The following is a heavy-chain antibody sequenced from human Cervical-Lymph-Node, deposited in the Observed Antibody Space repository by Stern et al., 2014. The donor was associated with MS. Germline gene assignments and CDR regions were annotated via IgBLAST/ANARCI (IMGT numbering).Heavy chain of an antibody. CDR3: ATHGGSSFQMDV. Sequence: MQLVESGAEVKKPGASVKVSCKASGYSFTDFNTHWVRQAPGQGLEWMGRISPPTGGARYAEKFQGRVTMTRDTSITTAYMELDRLTSDDTAVYYCATHGGSSFQMDVWGQGTTVTVSS. V-gene: IGHV1-2*06. CDR1: GYSFTDFN. J-gene: IGHJ6*02. D-gene: IGHD6-13*01. CDR2: ISPPTGGA.